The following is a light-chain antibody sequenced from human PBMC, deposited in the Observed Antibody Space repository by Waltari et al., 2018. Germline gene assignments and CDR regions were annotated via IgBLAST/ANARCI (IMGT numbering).Light chain of an antibody. J-gene: IGLJ2*01. CDR1: RRDVGNYTL. CDR2: DVT. Sequence: QSALTQPASGSVSPGQSITISCAGTRRDVGNYTLFSCYQQHAGEAPKLMIYDVTNRPSGVSNRFSGSKSGNTASLTISGLQAEDEADYYCCSYASGSTFVFGGGTKLTVL. CDR3: CSYASGSTFV. V-gene: IGLV2-23*02.